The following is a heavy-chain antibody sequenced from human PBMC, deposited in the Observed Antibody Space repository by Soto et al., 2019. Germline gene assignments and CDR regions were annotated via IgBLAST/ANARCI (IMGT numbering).Heavy chain of an antibody. D-gene: IGHD5-12*01. CDR3: AKDRRGSRWLQLLPYFDY. CDR2: ISSSGGST. Sequence: EVQLLESGGGLVQPGGSLRLSCAASGFTFSSYGMSWVRQAPGKGLEWVSVISSSGGSTYYPDSVKGRFTISRDNSKNTLYLQMNSLTAEDTAVYYCAKDRRGSRWLQLLPYFDYWGQGTLVTVSS. V-gene: IGHV3-23*01. J-gene: IGHJ4*02. CDR1: GFTFSSYG.